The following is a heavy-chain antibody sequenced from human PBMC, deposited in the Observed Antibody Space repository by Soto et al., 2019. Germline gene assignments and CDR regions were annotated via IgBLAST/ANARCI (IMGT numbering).Heavy chain of an antibody. CDR2: IDTSGHST. J-gene: IGHJ4*02. CDR3: AKDSWYFDL. Sequence: GGSLRLSCEASGFVFTNFWMHWVRHVPGKGLVWVARIDTSGHSTNYAESVKGRFTISRDNAKDTVSLQMNSLRVEDTGVYYCAKDSWYFDLWSQGSQVTVSS. V-gene: IGHV3-74*01. CDR1: GFVFTNFW. D-gene: IGHD6-13*01.